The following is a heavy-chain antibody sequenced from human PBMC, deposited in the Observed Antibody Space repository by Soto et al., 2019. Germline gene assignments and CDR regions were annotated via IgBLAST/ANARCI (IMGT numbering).Heavy chain of an antibody. CDR2: IKQDGSEK. CDR3: ARITSPGYFDS. CDR1: EFPFSSHW. Sequence: EVQLVESGGGLVQPGGSLRLSCAASEFPFSSHWMTWVRQAPGKGLEWVAYIKQDGSEKYYVDSVMGRFTMSRDNTQSSLSLQMNTLRVEDSAVYYCARITSPGYFDSWGQGTLVTVSS. D-gene: IGHD1-20*01. V-gene: IGHV3-7*05. J-gene: IGHJ4*02.